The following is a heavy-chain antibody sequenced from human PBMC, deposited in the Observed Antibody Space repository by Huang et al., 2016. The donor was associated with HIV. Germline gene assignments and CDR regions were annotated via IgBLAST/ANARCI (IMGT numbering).Heavy chain of an antibody. J-gene: IGHJ4*02. V-gene: IGHV3-30*02. CDR3: AKDLTYTFGRHFDY. CDR1: GFTFGSFG. CDR2: IRYDGNNY. Sequence: QVQLVESGGGVVQPGGSLRLSCTASGFTFGSFGMHWVRQAPGKGLELVAFIRYDGNNYYYADSVRGRFTISRDNSKDTLYLQMNRLRPDDSAGYYCAKDLTYTFGRHFDYWGRGTLVTVSS. D-gene: IGHD3-16*01.